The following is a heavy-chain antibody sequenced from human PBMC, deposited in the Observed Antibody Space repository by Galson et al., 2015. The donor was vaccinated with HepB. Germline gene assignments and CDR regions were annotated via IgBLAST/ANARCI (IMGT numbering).Heavy chain of an antibody. J-gene: IGHJ3*02. CDR1: GFTFSSYA. CDR3: AREWGIKTSFRVFDI. CDR2: ITYDEKDK. V-gene: IGHV3-30*04. Sequence: SLRLSCAASGFTFSSYAMHWIRQAPGKGLEWVAVITYDEKDKYYVNSVEGRFTISRDNFKDTLYLQMNGLRAEDTAVYYCAREWGIKTSFRVFDIRGQGTTVIVSP. D-gene: IGHD3-16*01.